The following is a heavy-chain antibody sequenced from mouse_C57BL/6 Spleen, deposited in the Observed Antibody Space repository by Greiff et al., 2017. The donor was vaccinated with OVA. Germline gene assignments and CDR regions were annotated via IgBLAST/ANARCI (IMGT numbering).Heavy chain of an antibody. Sequence: QVQLQQSGAELVKPGASVKISCKASGSAFSSYWMNWVKQRPGKGLEWIGQIYPGDGDTNYNGTFKGKATLTADKSSSPAYMQLSSQTSEDSAVYFCARDFYDGYYDYWGQGTTLTVSS. D-gene: IGHD2-3*01. CDR2: IYPGDGDT. CDR3: ARDFYDGYYDY. J-gene: IGHJ2*01. CDR1: GSAFSSYW. V-gene: IGHV1-80*01.